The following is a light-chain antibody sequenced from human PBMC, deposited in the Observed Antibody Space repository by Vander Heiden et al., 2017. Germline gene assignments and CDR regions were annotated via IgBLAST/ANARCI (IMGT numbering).Light chain of an antibody. CDR2: AAS. CDR1: QSNGSY. V-gene: IGKV1-39*01. Sequence: IQMTQSPSSLSASVGDRVTITCRASQSNGSYLIWYQQKPGKPPKLLIYAASSLQSGVPSRFSGSGSGTDFTLTISSLQPEDVATYYCHRSYSTPRTFGQGTTVEIK. J-gene: IGKJ1*01. CDR3: HRSYSTPRT.